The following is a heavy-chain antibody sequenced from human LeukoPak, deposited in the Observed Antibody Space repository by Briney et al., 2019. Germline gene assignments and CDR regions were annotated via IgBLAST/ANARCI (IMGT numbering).Heavy chain of an antibody. J-gene: IGHJ6*02. CDR1: GGSFSGYY. CDR3: AIGKVYYYGSGSYRYYGMDV. Sequence: SETLSLTCAVYGGSFSGYYWSWIRQPPGKGLEWIGEINHSGSTNYNPSLKSRVTISVDTSKNQFSLKLSSVTAADTAVYYCAIGKVYYYGSGSYRYYGMDVWGQGTTVTVSS. D-gene: IGHD3-10*01. CDR2: INHSGST. V-gene: IGHV4-34*01.